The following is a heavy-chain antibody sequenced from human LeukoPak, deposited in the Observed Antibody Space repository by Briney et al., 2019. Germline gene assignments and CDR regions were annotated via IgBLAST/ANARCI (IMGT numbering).Heavy chain of an antibody. J-gene: IGHJ4*02. CDR2: IYTSGST. Sequence: PSETLSLTCTVSGGSISSGSYYWRWLRQPAGTGLEWLGRIYTSGSTNYNPSLKSRVTISVDTSKNQFSLKLSSVTAADTAVYYCARGSLAARLNLWVDYWGQGTLVTVSS. CDR3: ARGSLAARLNLWVDY. D-gene: IGHD6-6*01. V-gene: IGHV4-61*02. CDR1: GGSISSGSYY.